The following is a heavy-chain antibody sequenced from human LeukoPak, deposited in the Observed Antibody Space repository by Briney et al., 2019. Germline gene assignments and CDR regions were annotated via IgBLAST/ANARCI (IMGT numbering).Heavy chain of an antibody. CDR2: INHSGST. V-gene: IGHV4-34*01. Sequence: SETLSLTCDVYGGSFSGCYWSWIRQPPGKGLEWIGEINHSGSTNYNPSLKSRVTIPVDTSKNQFSLKLSSVTAADTAVYYCARGGRFQNWFDPWGQGTLVTVSS. D-gene: IGHD3-3*01. CDR3: ARGGRFQNWFDP. J-gene: IGHJ5*02. CDR1: GGSFSGCY.